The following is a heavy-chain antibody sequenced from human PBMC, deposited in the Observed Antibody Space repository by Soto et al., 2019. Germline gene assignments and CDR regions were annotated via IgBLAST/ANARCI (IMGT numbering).Heavy chain of an antibody. V-gene: IGHV1-18*01. CDR3: ARDPNVGYCSSTSCLGSLDWFDP. Sequence: ASVKVSCKASGYTFTSYGISWVRQAPGQGLEWMGWISAYNGNTNYAQKLQGRVTMTTDTSTRTAYMELRSLRSDDTAVYYCARDPNVGYCSSTSCLGSLDWFDPWGQGTLVTVSS. J-gene: IGHJ5*02. CDR2: ISAYNGNT. D-gene: IGHD2-2*01. CDR1: GYTFTSYG.